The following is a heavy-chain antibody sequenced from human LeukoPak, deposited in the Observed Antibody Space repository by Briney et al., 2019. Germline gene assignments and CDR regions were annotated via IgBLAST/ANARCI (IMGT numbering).Heavy chain of an antibody. CDR2: INSEGTST. D-gene: IGHD1-1*01. Sequence: AGGSLRLSCAASGFTFSSYWMHWVRQAPGKGLVWVSRINSEGTSTSYADSVKGRFTISRDNAENTLYLQMNSLKAEDTAVYYCARGPTRYGKLDSWGQGTLVTVSS. J-gene: IGHJ4*02. CDR3: ARGPTRYGKLDS. V-gene: IGHV3-74*01. CDR1: GFTFSSYW.